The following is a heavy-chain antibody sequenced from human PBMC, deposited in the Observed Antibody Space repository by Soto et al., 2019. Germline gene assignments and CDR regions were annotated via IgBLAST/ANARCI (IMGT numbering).Heavy chain of an antibody. Sequence: GSLRLSCAASGFTFSDYYMSWIRQAPGKGLEWVSYISSSSSYTNYADSVKGRFTISRDNAKNSLYLQMNSLRAEDTAVYYCARLGITGTTSGFDYWGQGTLVTVSS. J-gene: IGHJ4*02. CDR1: GFTFSDYY. D-gene: IGHD1-7*01. CDR2: ISSSSSYT. CDR3: ARLGITGTTSGFDY. V-gene: IGHV3-11*06.